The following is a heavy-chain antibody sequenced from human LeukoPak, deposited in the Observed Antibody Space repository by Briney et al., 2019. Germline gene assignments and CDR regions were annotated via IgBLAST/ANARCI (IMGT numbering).Heavy chain of an antibody. CDR3: AREGGVRGVSGGYYYYYYMDV. CDR2: IYYCGST. Sequence: PSETLSLTCTVSGGSISSDYWSWIRQPPGKGLEWIGYIYYCGSTNYNPSLKSRVTISVDTSKNQFSLKLTSVTAADTAVYYCAREGGVRGVSGGYYYYYYMDVWGKGTTVTISS. V-gene: IGHV4-59*01. J-gene: IGHJ6*03. CDR1: GGSISSDY. D-gene: IGHD3-10*01.